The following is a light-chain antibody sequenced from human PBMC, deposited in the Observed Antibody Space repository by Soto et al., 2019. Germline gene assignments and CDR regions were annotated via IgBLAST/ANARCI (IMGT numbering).Light chain of an antibody. V-gene: IGLV2-8*01. CDR3: CSFAGGTNLV. CDR2: EVS. J-gene: IGLJ1*01. CDR1: RRDIGGYDF. Sequence: QSALIEPPCASVSPGQSVTISCTGTRRDIGGYDFVSWYQQHPGKAPKLMISEVSKRPSGVPDRFSGSKSGNTASLTISGLQTDDEADYYCCSFAGGTNLVFGTGTKVTVL.